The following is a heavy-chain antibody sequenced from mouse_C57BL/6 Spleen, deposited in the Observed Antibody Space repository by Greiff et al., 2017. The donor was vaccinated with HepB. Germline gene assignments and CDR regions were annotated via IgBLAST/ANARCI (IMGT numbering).Heavy chain of an antibody. V-gene: IGHV5-16*01. CDR2: INYDGSST. J-gene: IGHJ1*03. CDR1: GFTFSDYY. CDR3: AREGGYYGSSYGYFDV. D-gene: IGHD1-1*01. Sequence: EVKVVESEGGLVQPGSSMKLSCTASGFTFSDYYMAWVRQVPEKGLEWVANINYDGSSTYYLDSLKSRFIISRDNAKNILYLQMSSLKSEDTATYYCAREGGYYGSSYGYFDVWGTGTTVTVSS.